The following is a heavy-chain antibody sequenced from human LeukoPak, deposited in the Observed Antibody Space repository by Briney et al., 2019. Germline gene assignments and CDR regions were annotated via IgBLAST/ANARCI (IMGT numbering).Heavy chain of an antibody. Sequence: PSETLSLTCAVYGGSFSGYYWSWIRQPPGKGLQWIGEINHSGSTNYNPSLKSRVTISADTSKNQFSLKLSSVTAADTAVYYCARVRGYSYPVWGQGTLVTVSS. CDR1: GGSFSGYY. CDR3: ARVRGYSYPV. D-gene: IGHD5-18*01. CDR2: INHSGST. J-gene: IGHJ4*02. V-gene: IGHV4-34*01.